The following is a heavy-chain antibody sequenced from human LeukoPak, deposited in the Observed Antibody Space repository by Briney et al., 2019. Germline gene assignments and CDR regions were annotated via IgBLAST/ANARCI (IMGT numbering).Heavy chain of an antibody. CDR2: IYYSGST. CDR3: ARGEYGGYEDPLYYFDY. J-gene: IGHJ4*02. CDR1: GGSISSGGYY. D-gene: IGHD5-12*01. Sequence: SETLSLTCTVSGGSISSGGYYWRWIRQHPGKGLEWIGYIYYSGSTYYNPSLESRVTISVDTSKNQFSLKLSSVTAADTAVYYCARGEYGGYEDPLYYFDYWGQGTLVTVSS. V-gene: IGHV4-31*03.